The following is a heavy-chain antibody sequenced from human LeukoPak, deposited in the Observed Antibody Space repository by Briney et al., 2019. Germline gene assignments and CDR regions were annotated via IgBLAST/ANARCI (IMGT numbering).Heavy chain of an antibody. CDR3: ARGQTDYSYYYYMDV. CDR2: IYYSGST. D-gene: IGHD4-11*01. Sequence: SETLSLTCTVSGGSISSSSYYWGWIRQPPGKGLEWIGSIYYSGSTYYNPSLKSRVTISVDTSKNQFSLKLSSVTAADTAVYYCARGQTDYSYYYYMDVWGKGTTVTVSS. V-gene: IGHV4-39*07. CDR1: GGSISSSSYY. J-gene: IGHJ6*03.